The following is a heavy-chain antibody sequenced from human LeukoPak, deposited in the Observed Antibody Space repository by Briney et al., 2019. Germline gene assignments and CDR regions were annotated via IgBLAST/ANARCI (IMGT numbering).Heavy chain of an antibody. V-gene: IGHV4-39*07. CDR1: GGSISSSSYY. Sequence: PSETLSLTCTVSGGSISSSSYYWGWIRQPPGKGLEWIGSIYYSGSTNYNPSLKSRVTISVDTSKNQFSLKLSSVTAADTAVYYCARSPYSSSWPKRGWFDPWGQGTLVTVSS. D-gene: IGHD6-13*01. CDR2: IYYSGST. CDR3: ARSPYSSSWPKRGWFDP. J-gene: IGHJ5*02.